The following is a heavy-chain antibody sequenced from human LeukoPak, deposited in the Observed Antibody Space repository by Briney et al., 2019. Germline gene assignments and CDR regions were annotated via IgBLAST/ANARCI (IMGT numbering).Heavy chain of an antibody. CDR3: ARSLWGYFDY. J-gene: IGHJ4*02. Sequence: SETLSLTCTVSGGSISIYYWSWIRQPPGKGLEWIGYIYYSGSTNYNPSLKSRVTISVDTSKNQFSLKLSSVTAADTAVYYCARSLWGYFDYWGQGTLVTVSS. CDR2: IYYSGST. CDR1: GGSISIYY. D-gene: IGHD2-21*01. V-gene: IGHV4-59*01.